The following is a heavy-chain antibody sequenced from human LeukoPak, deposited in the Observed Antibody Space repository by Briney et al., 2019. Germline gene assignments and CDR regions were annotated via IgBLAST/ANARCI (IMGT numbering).Heavy chain of an antibody. Sequence: GGSLRLSCAASVFTFSSYAMSWVRQAPGKGREWVSAISGSGGSTYYADSVKGRFTISRDNSKNTLYLQMNSLRAEDTAVYYCAVGRRDAYYDILTGYYKGDDYWGQGTLVTVSS. V-gene: IGHV3-23*01. CDR3: AVGRRDAYYDILTGYYKGDDY. CDR2: ISGSGGST. J-gene: IGHJ4*02. D-gene: IGHD3-9*01. CDR1: VFTFSSYA.